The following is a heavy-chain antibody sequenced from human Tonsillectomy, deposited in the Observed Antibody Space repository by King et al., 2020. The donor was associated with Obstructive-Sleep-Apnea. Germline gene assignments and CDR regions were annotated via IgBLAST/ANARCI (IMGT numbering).Heavy chain of an antibody. J-gene: IGHJ4*02. CDR1: GFSLSTSGVG. V-gene: IGHV2-5*02. D-gene: IGHD3-10*01. Sequence: ITLKESGPTLVKPTQTLTLTCTFSGFSLSTSGVGVGWIRQPPGKALEWLALIYWDDGRRYTPSLKSRLTITKDTSKNQVVLTVTNLDPVDTATYYCAHRRPSETGDYLDYWGQGTLVTVSS. CDR3: AHRRPSETGDYLDY. CDR2: IYWDDGR.